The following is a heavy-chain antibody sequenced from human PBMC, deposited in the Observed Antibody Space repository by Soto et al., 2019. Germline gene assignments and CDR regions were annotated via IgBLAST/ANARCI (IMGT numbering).Heavy chain of an antibody. J-gene: IGHJ4*02. CDR3: AKVVRSTSYYFDY. CDR2: ISGSGGST. V-gene: IGHV3-23*01. Sequence: PGGSLRLSCAGSGFTFSNYAMSWVRQAPGKGLAWVSAISGSGGSTYYADSVKGRFTISRDNSKNTLYLQVNSLRAEDTAVYYCAKVVRSTSYYFDYWGQGTLVTVSS. CDR1: GFTFSNYA. D-gene: IGHD6-6*01.